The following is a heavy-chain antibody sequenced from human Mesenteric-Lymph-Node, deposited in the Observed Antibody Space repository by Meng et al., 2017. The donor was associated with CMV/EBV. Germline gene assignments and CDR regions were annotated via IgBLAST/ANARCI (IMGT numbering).Heavy chain of an antibody. CDR1: GFTFSSYS. D-gene: IGHD2-15*01. J-gene: IGHJ6*02. CDR3: ARDDSPWHYGMDV. CDR2: ISSSSSYI. V-gene: IGHV3-21*01. Sequence: GESLKISCAASGFTFSSYSMNWVRQAPGKGLEWVSSISSSSSYIYYADSVKGRFTISRDNAKNSLYLQMNSLRAEDTAVYYCARDDSPWHYGMDVWGQGTTATVSS.